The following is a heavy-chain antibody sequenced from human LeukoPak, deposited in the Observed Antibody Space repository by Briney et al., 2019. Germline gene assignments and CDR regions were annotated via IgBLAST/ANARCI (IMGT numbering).Heavy chain of an antibody. D-gene: IGHD6-19*01. CDR1: GYTFTSYA. CDR3: ATDASGWYYDY. V-gene: IGHV1-3*01. J-gene: IGHJ4*02. Sequence: ASVKVSCKASGYTFTSYAMHWVRQAPGQRLEWMGWINAGSGNTKYSQKFQGRVTITRDTSASTAYMELSSLRSEDTAVYYCATDASGWYYDYWGQGTLVTVSS. CDR2: INAGSGNT.